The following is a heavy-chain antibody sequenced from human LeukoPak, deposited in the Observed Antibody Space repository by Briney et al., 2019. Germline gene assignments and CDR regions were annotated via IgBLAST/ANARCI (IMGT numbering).Heavy chain of an antibody. CDR3: AKTFCSGGSCYEALFDS. CDR2: ISSSGSTI. Sequence: PGGSLRLSCAASGFTFSSYEMNWVRQAPGKGLEWVSYISSSGSTIYYADSVKGRFTISRDNAKNSLYLQMSDLRAEDTAVYYCAKTFCSGGSCYEALFDSWGKGTLVSVSS. V-gene: IGHV3-48*03. D-gene: IGHD2-15*01. CDR1: GFTFSSYE. J-gene: IGHJ4*02.